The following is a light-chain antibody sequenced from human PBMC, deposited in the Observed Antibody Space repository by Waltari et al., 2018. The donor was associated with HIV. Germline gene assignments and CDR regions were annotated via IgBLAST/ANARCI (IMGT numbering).Light chain of an antibody. CDR2: QDV. J-gene: IGLJ2*01. V-gene: IGLV3-1*01. Sequence: SYEMTQPPSVSVSPGQTATITCSGDNLGHTYVCWYPQKPGQSPVLVIHQDVKRPSGIPDRFSGSNSGNTATLTVSGTQAMDEADYYCQVWDDTTVVFGGGTKLTVL. CDR3: QVWDDTTVV. CDR1: NLGHTY.